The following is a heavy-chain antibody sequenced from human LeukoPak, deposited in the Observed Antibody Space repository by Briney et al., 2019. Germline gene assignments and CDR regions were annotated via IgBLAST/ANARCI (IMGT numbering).Heavy chain of an antibody. CDR2: INHSGST. Sequence: SETLSLTCAVYGGSFSGYYWSWIRQPPGKGLEWIREINHSGSTNYNPSLKSRVTISVDTSKNQFSLKLSSVTAADTAVYYCARDPYSSGWYGWFDPWGQGTLVTVSS. CDR1: GGSFSGYY. D-gene: IGHD6-19*01. CDR3: ARDPYSSGWYGWFDP. J-gene: IGHJ5*02. V-gene: IGHV4-34*01.